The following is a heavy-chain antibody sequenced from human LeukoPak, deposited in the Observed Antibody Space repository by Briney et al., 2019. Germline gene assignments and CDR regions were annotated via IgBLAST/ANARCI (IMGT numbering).Heavy chain of an antibody. V-gene: IGHV3-23*01. CDR2: ISDSGGST. D-gene: IGHD3-10*01. CDR1: GFTFSSYV. Sequence: GGSLRLSCAASGFTFSSYVMSWVRQAPGKGLEWVSAISDSGGSTYYADSVKGRFTISRDNSKNTLYLQMNSLRAEDTAVYYCAKDRDYYGSGSYLGAPTTNYFDYWGQGTLVTVSS. CDR3: AKDRDYYGSGSYLGAPTTNYFDY. J-gene: IGHJ4*02.